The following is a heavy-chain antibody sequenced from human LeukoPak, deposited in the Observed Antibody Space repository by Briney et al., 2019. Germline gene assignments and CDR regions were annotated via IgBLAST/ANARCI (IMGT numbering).Heavy chain of an antibody. D-gene: IGHD2-2*01. CDR3: ARGYCSSTSCYDFDY. CDR1: GGTFSSYA. Sequence: ASVKVSCKASGGTFSSYAISWVRQAPGQGLEWMGGIIPTFGTANYAQKFQGRVTITADESTSTAYMELSSLRSEDTAVYYCARGYCSSTSCYDFDYRGQGTLVTVSS. J-gene: IGHJ4*02. CDR2: IIPTFGTA. V-gene: IGHV1-69*01.